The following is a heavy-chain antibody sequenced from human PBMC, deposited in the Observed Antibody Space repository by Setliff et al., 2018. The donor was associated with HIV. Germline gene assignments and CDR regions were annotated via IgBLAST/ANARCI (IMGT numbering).Heavy chain of an antibody. Sequence: SETLSLTCSVYGASISNSNSYWGWIRQPPGKRLEWLGSIYDSGSTSYNPSLSSRVTISVDTSKNQVSLRLNSVTAADTGVYYCARGRKLTTSRTSFYYGLDVWGPGTTVTVSS. D-gene: IGHD4-17*01. CDR2: IYDSGST. V-gene: IGHV4-39*02. J-gene: IGHJ6*02. CDR1: GASISNSNSY. CDR3: ARGRKLTTSRTSFYYGLDV.